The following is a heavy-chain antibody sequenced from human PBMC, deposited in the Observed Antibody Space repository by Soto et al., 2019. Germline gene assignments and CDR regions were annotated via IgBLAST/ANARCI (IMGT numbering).Heavy chain of an antibody. CDR3: ATIGGWYDIDF. CDR2: IFYNGAA. J-gene: IGHJ4*02. D-gene: IGHD6-19*01. CDR1: GGCVSRGSFH. Sequence: PSETLSLTCSVSGGCVSRGSFHGSWIRQPPGKGLQFIGSIFYNGAANYSPSLKNRVSISIDTAQSQFFLHLISVAAADTAVYYCATIGGWYDIDFWGQGSLVTVSS. V-gene: IGHV4-61*01.